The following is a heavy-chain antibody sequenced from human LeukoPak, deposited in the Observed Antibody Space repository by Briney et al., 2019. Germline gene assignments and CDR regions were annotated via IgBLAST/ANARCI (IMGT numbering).Heavy chain of an antibody. J-gene: IGHJ4*02. V-gene: IGHV3-15*01. CDR1: GLTFNNAW. Sequence: GGSLGLSCAASGLTFNNAWMSWVRQAPGKGLEWVGRFRSRSAGGTTDYGAPVKGRFTISRDDSKNTLYLQMNSLKTEDTAVYYCSTGGGTHDYWGQGTLVTVSS. D-gene: IGHD2-15*01. CDR2: FRSRSAGGTT. CDR3: STGGGTHDY.